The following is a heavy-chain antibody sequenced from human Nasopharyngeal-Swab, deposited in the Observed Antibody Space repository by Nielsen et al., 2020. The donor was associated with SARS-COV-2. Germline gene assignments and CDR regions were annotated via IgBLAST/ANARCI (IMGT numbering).Heavy chain of an antibody. V-gene: IGHV4-34*01. CDR2: INHSGST. CDR3: ARVGNGDYDHYYYYGMDV. Sequence: WIRQPPGKGLEWIGEINHSGSTNYNPSLKSRVTISVDTSKNQFSLKLSSVTAADTAVYYCARVGNGDYDHYYYYGMDVWGQGTTVTVSS. J-gene: IGHJ6*02. D-gene: IGHD4-17*01.